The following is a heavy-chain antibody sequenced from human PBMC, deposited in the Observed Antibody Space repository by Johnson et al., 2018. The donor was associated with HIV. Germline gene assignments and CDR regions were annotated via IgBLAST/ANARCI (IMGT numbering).Heavy chain of an antibody. D-gene: IGHD5-12*01. CDR1: GFTFSNFG. CDR2: IWYDGSNK. CDR3: ARSDVDIVATILFDI. V-gene: IGHV3-33*01. Sequence: QVQLVESGGGVVQPGRSLRLSCAASGFTFSNFGMHWVRQAPGKGLEWVAVIWYDGSNKYYANSVKGRFTISRDNSKNTLYLQMGSLRVEDMAVYYCARSDVDIVATILFDIWGQGTMVTVSS. J-gene: IGHJ3*02.